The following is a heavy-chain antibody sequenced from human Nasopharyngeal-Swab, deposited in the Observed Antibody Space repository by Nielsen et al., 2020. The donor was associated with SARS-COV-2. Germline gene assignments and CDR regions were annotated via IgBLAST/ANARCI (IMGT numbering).Heavy chain of an antibody. CDR3: ARVSWDGYYYYGLDV. CDR1: GGSISSYY. Sequence: SETLPLTCSVSGGSISSYYWSWIRQPLGKGLEWIGEINHSGSTNYNPSLKSRVTISVDTSKNQFSLKLSSVTAADTAVYYCARVSWDGYYYYGLDVWGQGTTVTVSS. D-gene: IGHD1-26*01. V-gene: IGHV4-34*01. CDR2: INHSGST. J-gene: IGHJ6*02.